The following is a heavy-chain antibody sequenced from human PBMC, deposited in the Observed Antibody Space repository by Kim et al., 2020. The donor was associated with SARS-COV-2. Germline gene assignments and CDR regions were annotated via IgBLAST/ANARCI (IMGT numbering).Heavy chain of an antibody. CDR1: GYTFTGYY. J-gene: IGHJ6*03. V-gene: IGHV1-2*02. CDR2: INPNSGGT. D-gene: IGHD2-15*01. CDR3: ASGSSQDDYYYYMDV. Sequence: ASVKVSCKASGYTFTGYYMHWVRQAPGQGLEWMGWINPNSGGTNYAQKFQGRVTMTRDTSISTAYMELSRLRSDDTAVYYCASGSSQDDYYYYMDVWGKGTTVTVSS.